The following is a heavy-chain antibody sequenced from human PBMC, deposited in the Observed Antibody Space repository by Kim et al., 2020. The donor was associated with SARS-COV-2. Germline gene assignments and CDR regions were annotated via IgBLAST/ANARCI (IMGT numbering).Heavy chain of an antibody. Sequence: GGSLRLSCAASGFTVSSNYMSWVRQAPGKGLEWASVIYSGGSTYYADSVKGRFTISRDNSKNTLYLQMNSLRAEDTAVYYCARSLYSSSWDPYFDYWGQGTLVTVSS. CDR1: GFTVSSNY. J-gene: IGHJ4*02. CDR3: ARSLYSSSWDPYFDY. D-gene: IGHD6-13*01. V-gene: IGHV3-66*01. CDR2: IYSGGST.